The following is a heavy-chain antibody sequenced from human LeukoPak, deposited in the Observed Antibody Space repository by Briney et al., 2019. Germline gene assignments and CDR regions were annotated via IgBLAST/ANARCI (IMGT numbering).Heavy chain of an antibody. V-gene: IGHV4-38-2*02. CDR2: IYHSGST. CDR3: AGYCSGGSCSPGY. D-gene: IGHD2-15*01. J-gene: IGHJ4*02. Sequence: SETLSLTCTVSGYSISSGYYWGWIRQPPGKGLEWIGSIYHSGSTYYNPSLKSRVTISVDTSKNQFFLKLSSVTAADTAVYYCAGYCSGGSCSPGYWGQGTLVTVSS. CDR1: GYSISSGYY.